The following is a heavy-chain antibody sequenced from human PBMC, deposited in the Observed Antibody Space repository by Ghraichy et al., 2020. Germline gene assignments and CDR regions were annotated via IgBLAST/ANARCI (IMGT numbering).Heavy chain of an antibody. CDR2: IYYTGST. CDR1: GGSISSSTYY. Sequence: SETLSLTCTVSGGSISSSTYYWSWIRQPPGKGLEWIASIYYTGSTNYNPSLKSRVTISVATSKNQFSLRLASVTAADTALYYCGRQGGYYSDSIGSNRRPFDYWGQGTLVTVSS. D-gene: IGHD3-22*01. CDR3: GRQGGYYSDSIGSNRRPFDY. J-gene: IGHJ4*02. V-gene: IGHV4-39*01.